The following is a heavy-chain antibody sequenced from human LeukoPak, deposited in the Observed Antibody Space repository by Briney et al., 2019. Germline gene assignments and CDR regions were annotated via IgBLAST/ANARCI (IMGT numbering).Heavy chain of an antibody. J-gene: IGHJ6*02. V-gene: IGHV3-9*01. CDR1: GLSLDTYA. Sequence: QAGGSLRLSCAVSGLSLDTYAIHWVRQAPGKGLEWVSGLSLDTDRIGYGDSVKGRFTVSRDHTKNSVYQQMNSLTPEDSALYFCTKDVAPGGADVWGQGTTVTVSS. CDR3: TKDVAPGGADV. D-gene: IGHD1-26*01. CDR2: LSLDTDRI.